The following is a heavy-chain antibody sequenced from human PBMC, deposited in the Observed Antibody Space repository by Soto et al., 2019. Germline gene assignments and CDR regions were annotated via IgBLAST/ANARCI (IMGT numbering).Heavy chain of an antibody. D-gene: IGHD2-21*01. Sequence: GGSLRLSCAAFGFTFSDHYMDWVRQAPGKGLEWVGRIRNKANSYTTEYAASVKGRFTISRDDSKNLLFLQMYGLKTEDTAVYYRSRAGILTTPYYFDYWGQGPLVTVSS. V-gene: IGHV3-72*01. CDR1: GFTFSDHY. CDR3: SRAGILTTPYYFDY. CDR2: IRNKANSYTT. J-gene: IGHJ4*01.